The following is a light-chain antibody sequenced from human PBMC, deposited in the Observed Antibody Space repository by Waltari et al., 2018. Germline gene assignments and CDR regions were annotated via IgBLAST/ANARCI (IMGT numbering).Light chain of an antibody. J-gene: IGKJ1*01. CDR1: QTISSY. CDR3: QQSYMTPRT. Sequence: DIQMTQSPPSLSASVGDGVTITCRASQTISSYLTWYLEKRGKAPKPLISAASRLQSGVPSRFNASGFGTDFTLTISSLHPEDFAIYYCQQSYMTPRTFGRGTKVEV. V-gene: IGKV1-39*01. CDR2: AAS.